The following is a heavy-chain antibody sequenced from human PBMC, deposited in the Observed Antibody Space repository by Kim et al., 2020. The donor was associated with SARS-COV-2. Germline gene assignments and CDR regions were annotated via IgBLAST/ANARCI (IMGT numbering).Heavy chain of an antibody. V-gene: IGHV3-23*01. CDR2: IGGGGATT. CDR1: GFTFSTYD. CDR3: AKSVVSSSWPQFDY. Sequence: GGSLRLSCAASGFTFSTYDMNWVRQAPGRGLEWVSVIGGGGATTNYADSVKGRFTISRDNSKNTLYLQMNSLRADDTAVYYCAKSVVSSSWPQFDYWGQG. J-gene: IGHJ4*02. D-gene: IGHD6-13*01.